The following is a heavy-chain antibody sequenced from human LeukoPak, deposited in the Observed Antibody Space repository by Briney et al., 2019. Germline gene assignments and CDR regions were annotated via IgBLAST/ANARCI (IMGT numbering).Heavy chain of an antibody. D-gene: IGHD3-22*01. CDR1: GGTFSRYS. CDR2: IIPMYGTT. Sequence: SVEVSCKASGGTFSRYSISWVRQAPGQGLEWMGGIIPMYGTTNYAQKFQGRVTITADESTSTAYMELSSLRSEDTALYYCARDRDDSSGYYYGRVLEYWGQGTLVTVSS. J-gene: IGHJ4*02. V-gene: IGHV1-69*13. CDR3: ARDRDDSSGYYYGRVLEY.